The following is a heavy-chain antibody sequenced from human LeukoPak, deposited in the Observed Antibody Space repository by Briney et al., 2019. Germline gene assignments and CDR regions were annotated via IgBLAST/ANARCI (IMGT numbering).Heavy chain of an antibody. CDR1: GGSIRSSYY. Sequence: SSETLSLTCTVSGGSIRSSYYWGWIRQPPGKGLEWIGSIYYSGSTYYNPSLKSRVTISVDTSKNQFSLKLNSVTATDTAVYYCARHYGPWGQGTLVTVSS. CDR2: IYYSGST. J-gene: IGHJ4*02. V-gene: IGHV4-39*01. CDR3: ARHYGP. D-gene: IGHD3-10*01.